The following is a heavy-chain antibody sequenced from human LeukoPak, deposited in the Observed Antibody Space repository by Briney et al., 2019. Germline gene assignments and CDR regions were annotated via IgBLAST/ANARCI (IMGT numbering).Heavy chain of an antibody. J-gene: IGHJ4*02. CDR3: VTYYFDSSGPKKNY. CDR1: GGSISSYY. V-gene: IGHV4-59*12. D-gene: IGHD3-22*01. Sequence: SETLSLTCTVSGGSISSYYWSWIRQPPGKGLEWIGYIYYSGSTNYNPSLKSRVTISVDTSKNQFSLKPSSVTAADTAVYYRVTYYFDSSGPKKNYWGQGTLVTVSS. CDR2: IYYSGST.